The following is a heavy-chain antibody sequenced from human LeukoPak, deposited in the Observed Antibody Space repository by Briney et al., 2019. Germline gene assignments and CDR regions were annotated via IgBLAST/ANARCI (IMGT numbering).Heavy chain of an antibody. CDR1: GFTFTSSA. CDR2: IVVGSGNT. CDR3: AALPGSDGVDY. D-gene: IGHD3-10*01. Sequence: ASVKVSCKASGFTFTSSAVQWVRQARGQRLEWIGWIVVGSGNTNYAQKFQERVTISRDMSTSTAYMELSSLRSEDTAVYYCAALPGSDGVDYWGQGTLVTVSS. V-gene: IGHV1-58*01. J-gene: IGHJ4*02.